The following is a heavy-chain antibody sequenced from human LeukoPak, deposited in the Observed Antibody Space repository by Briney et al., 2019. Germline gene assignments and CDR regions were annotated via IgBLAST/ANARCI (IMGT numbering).Heavy chain of an antibody. Sequence: SETLSLTCAVYGGSFSGYNWNWIRQPPGKGLEWVGEINHNGATNYNPSLKSRLIISVDTSKNQFSLKLESVTGADTAVYYCARGSPKHDSWGQGTLVTVSS. CDR3: ARGSPKHDS. V-gene: IGHV4-34*01. CDR1: GGSFSGYN. CDR2: INHNGAT. J-gene: IGHJ5*01.